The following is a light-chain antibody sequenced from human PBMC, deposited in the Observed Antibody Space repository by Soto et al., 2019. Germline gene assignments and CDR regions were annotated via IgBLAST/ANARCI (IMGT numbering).Light chain of an antibody. CDR2: DVT. CDR1: SNDIGAYNY. J-gene: IGLJ2*01. CDR3: SSYTSIIAVV. V-gene: IGLV2-14*03. Sequence: QSALTQPASESGSPGQSITISCTGTSNDIGAYNYVSWYQQHPGKAPKLLIYDVTNRPSGISDRFSGSKSGRTASLTISGLQPEDEADYYCSSYTSIIAVVFGGGTKLTVL.